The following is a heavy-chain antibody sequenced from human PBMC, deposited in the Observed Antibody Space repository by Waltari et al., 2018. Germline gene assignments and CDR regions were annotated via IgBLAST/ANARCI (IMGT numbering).Heavy chain of an antibody. Sequence: QVQLQESGPGLVKPSETLSLTCTVSGGSISRYYWSWIRQRPGEGLEWIGYIYYSGNTNYNPSLKSRVTISVDTSKNQFSLKLSSVTAADTAVYYCARDPPGGGGMDVWGQGTTVTVSS. V-gene: IGHV4-59*01. CDR2: IYYSGNT. J-gene: IGHJ6*02. CDR1: GGSISRYY. D-gene: IGHD3-16*01. CDR3: ARDPPGGGGMDV.